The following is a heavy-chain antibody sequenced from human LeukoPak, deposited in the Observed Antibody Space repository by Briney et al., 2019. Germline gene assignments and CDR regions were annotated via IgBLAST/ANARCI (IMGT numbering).Heavy chain of an antibody. Sequence: ASVTVSCKASGYTFTGYYMDWVRQAPGQGLEWKGWVNPNSGGTNYAQKFQGRVTMTRDTSISTAYMELSRLRSDYTAVCYCAGAQGQRSGTADIDNWGTGTMVTVSS. CDR3: AGAQGQRSGTADIDN. J-gene: IGHJ3*02. CDR1: GYTFTGYY. D-gene: IGHD1-1*01. CDR2: VNPNSGGT. V-gene: IGHV1-2*02.